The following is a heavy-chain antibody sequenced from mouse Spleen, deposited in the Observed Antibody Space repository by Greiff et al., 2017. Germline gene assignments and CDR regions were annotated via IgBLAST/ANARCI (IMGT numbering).Heavy chain of an antibody. J-gene: IGHJ2*01. CDR1: GFNIKDDY. V-gene: IGHV14-4*01. Sequence: VQLQQSGAELVRPGASVKLSCTASGFNIKDDYMHWVKQRPEQGLEWIGWIDPENGDTEYASKFQGKATITADTSSNTAYLQLSSLTSEDTAVYYCTTCSNYVNYFDYWGQGTTLTVSS. CDR2: IDPENGDT. CDR3: TTCSNYVNYFDY. D-gene: IGHD2-5*01.